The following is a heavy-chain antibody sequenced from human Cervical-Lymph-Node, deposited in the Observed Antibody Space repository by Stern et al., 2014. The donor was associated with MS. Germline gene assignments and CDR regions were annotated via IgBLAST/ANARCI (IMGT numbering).Heavy chain of an antibody. CDR3: ARDHDSSGYYPDY. CDR1: GFTFSSYA. V-gene: IGHV3-30*04. D-gene: IGHD3-22*01. CDR2: ISYDVSKK. Sequence: VQLVESGGGVVQPGRSLRLSCAASGFTFSSYAMHWVRQAPGKGLEWVTVISYDVSKKNYADSVKGRFTISRDNSKNTLYLQMNSLRPEDTAVYYFARDHDSSGYYPDYWGQGTLVTVSS. J-gene: IGHJ4*02.